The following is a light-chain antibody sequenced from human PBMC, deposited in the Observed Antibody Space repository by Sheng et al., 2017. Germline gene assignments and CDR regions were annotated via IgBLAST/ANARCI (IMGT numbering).Light chain of an antibody. CDR3: CSFAGGYT. Sequence: NFMLTQPHSVSESPGKTVTISCTRSSGSIASNYVQWYQQRPGSSPTTVIYEDNERPSGVPDRFSGSKSGNTASLTISGLQTEDEADYYCCSFAGGYTFGGGTKLTVL. J-gene: IGLJ2*01. CDR1: SGSIASNY. CDR2: EDN. V-gene: IGLV6-57*01.